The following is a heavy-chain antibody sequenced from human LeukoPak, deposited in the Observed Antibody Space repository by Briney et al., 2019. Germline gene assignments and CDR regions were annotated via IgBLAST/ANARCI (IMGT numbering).Heavy chain of an antibody. CDR3: ARDAGWGRLDS. CDR2: IRGSGGST. J-gene: IGHJ4*02. D-gene: IGHD3-16*01. V-gene: IGHV3-23*01. Sequence: GGSLRLSCAASGFTFSSYAMSWVRQAPGKGLEWVSAIRGSGGSTYYADSVKGRFTISRDNAKNTLYLQMNSLRVEDTGIYYCARDAGWGRLDSWGQGALVTVSS. CDR1: GFTFSSYA.